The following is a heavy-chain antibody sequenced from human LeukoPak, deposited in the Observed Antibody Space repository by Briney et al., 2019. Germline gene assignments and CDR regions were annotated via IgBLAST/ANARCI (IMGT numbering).Heavy chain of an antibody. D-gene: IGHD3-22*01. CDR1: GGSISSYY. CDR2: INHSGST. J-gene: IGHJ4*02. Sequence: PSETLSLTCTVAGGSISSYYWSWIRQPPGKGREWIGEINHSGSTNYNPSLKSRVTISVDTSKNQFSLKLSSVTAADTAVYYCARDQGYYLTNWGQGTLVTVSS. CDR3: ARDQGYYLTN. V-gene: IGHV4-34*01.